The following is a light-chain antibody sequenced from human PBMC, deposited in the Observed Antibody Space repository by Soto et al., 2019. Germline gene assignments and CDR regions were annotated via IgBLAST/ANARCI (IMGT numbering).Light chain of an antibody. V-gene: IGKV1-39*01. CDR2: ASS. J-gene: IGKJ5*01. Sequence: DIQLTQSPSSXSASVGDRVTMTCRASETISTFLNWYQHKPGKAPKLLISASSRLQSGVPSRFSGSGSGTDFTLTIDSLRPEDFASYYCQQSYSSSPITFGPGTRLEIK. CDR3: QQSYSSSPIT. CDR1: ETISTF.